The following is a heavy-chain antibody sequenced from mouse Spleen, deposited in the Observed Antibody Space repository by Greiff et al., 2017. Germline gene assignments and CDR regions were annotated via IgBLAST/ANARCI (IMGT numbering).Heavy chain of an antibody. CDR2: ISSGGSYT. D-gene: IGHD1-1*01. V-gene: IGHV5-6*01. J-gene: IGHJ2*01. CDR3: ASITTVVAGYYFDY. Sequence: EVQVVESGGDLVKPGGSLKLSCAASGFTFSSYGMSWVRQTPDKRLEWVATISSGGSYTYYPDSVKGRFTISRDNAKNTLYLQMSSLKSEDTAMYYCASITTVVAGYYFDYWGQGTTLTVSS. CDR1: GFTFSSYG.